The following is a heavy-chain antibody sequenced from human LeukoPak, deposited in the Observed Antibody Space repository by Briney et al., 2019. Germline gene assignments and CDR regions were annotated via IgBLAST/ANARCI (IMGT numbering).Heavy chain of an antibody. J-gene: IGHJ4*02. CDR1: GYSFTSYW. V-gene: IGHV5-51*01. Sequence: GESLKISCKGSGYSFTSYWIGWVRQMPGKGLEWMGIIYPGDSDTRYSPSFQGQVTISADKSISTAYLQWSSLKASDTAMYYCARLSHPYCSGGSCLPDDYWGQGTLVTVS. D-gene: IGHD2-15*01. CDR3: ARLSHPYCSGGSCLPDDY. CDR2: IYPGDSDT.